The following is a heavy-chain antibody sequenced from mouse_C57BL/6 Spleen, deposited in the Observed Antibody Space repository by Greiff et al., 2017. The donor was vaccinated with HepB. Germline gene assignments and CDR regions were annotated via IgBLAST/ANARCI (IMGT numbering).Heavy chain of an antibody. CDR1: GFTFSSYA. D-gene: IGHD1-1*01. CDR3: ARLRGDYFDY. V-gene: IGHV5-4*03. Sequence: DVKLQESGGGLVKPGGSLKLSCAASGFTFSSYAMSWVRQTPEKRLEWVATISDGGSYTYYPDNVKGRFTISRDNAKNNLYLQMSHLKSEDTAMYYCARLRGDYFDYWGQGTTLTVSS. J-gene: IGHJ2*01. CDR2: ISDGGSYT.